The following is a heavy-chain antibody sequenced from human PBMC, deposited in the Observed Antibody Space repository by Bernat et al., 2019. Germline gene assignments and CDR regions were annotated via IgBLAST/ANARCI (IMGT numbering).Heavy chain of an antibody. D-gene: IGHD3-9*01. CDR3: AREGGYDILTGYYKGDFDY. CDR1: GFTFSSYG. CDR2: TWYDGSNK. V-gene: IGHV3-33*01. J-gene: IGHJ4*02. Sequence: QVQLVESGGGVVQPGRSLRLSCAASGFTFSSYGMHWVRQAPGKGLEWVAVTWYDGSNKYYADSVKGRFTISRDNSKNTLYLQMNSLRAEDTAVYYCAREGGYDILTGYYKGDFDYWGQGTLVTVSS.